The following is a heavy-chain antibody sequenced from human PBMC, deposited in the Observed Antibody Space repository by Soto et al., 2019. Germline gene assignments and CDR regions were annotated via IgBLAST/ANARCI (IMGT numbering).Heavy chain of an antibody. V-gene: IGHV1-69*06. CDR3: ARGVSGSGNYYTGPSAFDI. D-gene: IGHD3-10*01. J-gene: IGHJ3*02. Sequence: VQLEQSGAEVKKPGSSVKISCKASGGTLSDHGVSWLRQAPGQGLEWVGGTIPVFNTANYAPKFQGRVTIAADKSTNIASTELGSLRSDDTASYYCARGVSGSGNYYTGPSAFDIWGQGTLVIVSS. CDR2: TIPVFNTA. CDR1: GGTLSDHG.